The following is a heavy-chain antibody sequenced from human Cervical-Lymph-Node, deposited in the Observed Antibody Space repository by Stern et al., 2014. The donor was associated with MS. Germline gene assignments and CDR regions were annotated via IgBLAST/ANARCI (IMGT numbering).Heavy chain of an antibody. J-gene: IGHJ4*02. V-gene: IGHV1-69*09. D-gene: IGHD5-18*01. CDR3: AREDLADTAPSDF. CDR2: VVPIDGVE. Sequence: QMQLVQSGAEVKKPGSSVKVSCKASGDTFNNYIFSWVRQAPGQGLEWTGRVVPIDGVENYAQKFQDRVTISADKSTSTVYMELRSLRSEDTAIYYCAREDLADTAPSDFWGQGTLVTVSS. CDR1: GDTFNNYI.